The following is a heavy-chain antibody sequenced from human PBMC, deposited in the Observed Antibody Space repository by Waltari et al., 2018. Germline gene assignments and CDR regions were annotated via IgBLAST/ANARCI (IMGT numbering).Heavy chain of an antibody. V-gene: IGHV1-69*10. D-gene: IGHD6-19*01. CDR2: IIPILGIT. J-gene: IGHJ4*02. CDR3: ARSPKIAVAATGAFDY. CDR1: GDTFTTYS. Sequence: QVQLVQSGAEVQKPGSSVKVSCKASGDTFTTYSIRWVRQAPGQGLEWMGGIIPILGITHYAEKFQGRVTITADKSTSTAYMELSTLRSDDTAVYYCARSPKIAVAATGAFDYWGQGTLVTASA.